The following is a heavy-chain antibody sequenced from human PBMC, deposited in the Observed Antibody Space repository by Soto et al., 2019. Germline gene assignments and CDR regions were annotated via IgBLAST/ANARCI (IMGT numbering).Heavy chain of an antibody. CDR1: GGSISSSNW. J-gene: IGHJ6*02. Sequence: LSLTCAVSGGSISSSNWWSWVRQPPGKGLEWIGEIYHSGSTNYNPSLKSRVTISVDKSKNQFSLKLSSVTAADTAVYYCARGLWFGELLFGMDVWGQGTTVTV. CDR3: ARGLWFGELLFGMDV. D-gene: IGHD3-10*01. CDR2: IYHSGST. V-gene: IGHV4-4*02.